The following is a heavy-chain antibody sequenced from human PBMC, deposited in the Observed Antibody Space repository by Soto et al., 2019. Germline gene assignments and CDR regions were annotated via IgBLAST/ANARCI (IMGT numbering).Heavy chain of an antibody. J-gene: IGHJ3*01. V-gene: IGHV3-53*01. CDR3: ETWHEREHAYDV. CDR2: LYDVDGS. Sequence: DVQLVESGGGLIQPGESLRLSCAAFGLTISGKKYVAWVRQAPGKGLEWVSALYDVDGSFYADSVKGRFTTSSDSYKTTVYLQMNDLRPDDTAVYYCETWHEREHAYDVWGQGTTVTVSS. D-gene: IGHD1-1*01. CDR1: GLTISGKKY.